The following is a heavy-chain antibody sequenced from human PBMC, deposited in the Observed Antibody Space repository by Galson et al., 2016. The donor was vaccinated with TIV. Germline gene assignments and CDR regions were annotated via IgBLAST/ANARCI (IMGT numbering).Heavy chain of an antibody. J-gene: IGHJ3*02. Sequence: SLRLSCAASGFTFNNYAMHWVRQAPGKGLEWVSGISGSGGITYIAESVKGRFAISRDNSRDTLYLQLNSLRAGDTAVYYCAKRRNYGGDALESWGQGTMVTVSS. CDR2: ISGSGGIT. CDR1: GFTFNNYA. D-gene: IGHD4-23*01. V-gene: IGHV3-23*01. CDR3: AKRRNYGGDALES.